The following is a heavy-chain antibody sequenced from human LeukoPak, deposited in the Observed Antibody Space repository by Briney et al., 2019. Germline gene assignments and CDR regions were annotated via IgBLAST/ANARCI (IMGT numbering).Heavy chain of an antibody. V-gene: IGHV5-10-1*01. Sequence: GESLKISCKGSGYSFTSNWISWVRQMPGKGLEWMGRIDPSDSYTNYSPSFQGHVTISADKSISTAYLQWSSLKASDTAMYYCARRPLYGSGSYYTPYFDYWGQGTLVTVSS. J-gene: IGHJ4*02. CDR1: GYSFTSNW. CDR2: IDPSDSYT. D-gene: IGHD3-10*01. CDR3: ARRPLYGSGSYYTPYFDY.